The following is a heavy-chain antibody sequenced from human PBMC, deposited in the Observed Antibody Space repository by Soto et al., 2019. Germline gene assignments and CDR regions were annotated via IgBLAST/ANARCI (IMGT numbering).Heavy chain of an antibody. CDR2: INPNSGGT. CDR3: ARGVYVLRCLEWLLPGDY. V-gene: IGHV1-2*02. D-gene: IGHD3-3*01. J-gene: IGHJ4*02. Sequence: QVQLVQSGAEVKKPGASVKVSCKASGYTFTGYYMHWVRQAPGQGLEWMGWINPNSGGTNYAQKFQGRVTMTSDTSIITAYMELSRLRSDDTAVYYCARGVYVLRCLEWLLPGDYWGQGTLVTVSS. CDR1: GYTFTGYY.